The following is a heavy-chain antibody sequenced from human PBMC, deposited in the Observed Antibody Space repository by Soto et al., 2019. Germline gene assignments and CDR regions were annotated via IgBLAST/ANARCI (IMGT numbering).Heavy chain of an antibody. D-gene: IGHD7-27*01. CDR3: ARDSPNWGFDY. CDR1: GGSISSYY. CDR2: IYYSGST. J-gene: IGHJ4*02. V-gene: IGHV4-59*12. Sequence: SETLSLTCTVSGGSISSYYWSWIRQPPGKGLEWIGYIYYSGSTNYNPSLKSRVTISVDTSKNQFSLKLSSVTAADTAVYYCARDSPNWGFDYWGQGTLVTVSS.